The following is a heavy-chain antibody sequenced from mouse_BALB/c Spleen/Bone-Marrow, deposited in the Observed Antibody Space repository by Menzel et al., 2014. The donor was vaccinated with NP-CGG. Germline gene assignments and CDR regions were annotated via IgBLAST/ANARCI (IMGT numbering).Heavy chain of an antibody. D-gene: IGHD2-1*01. V-gene: IGHV1S126*01. CDR3: ASPSDGNPFAY. Sequence: VKLQESGPQLVRPGASVKISCKASGYSFTSYWMHWVKQRPGQGLEWIGMIDPSDSETRLNQKFKDKVTLTVDKSSSTAYMQLSSPTSEDSAVYYCASPSDGNPFAYWGQGTLVTVSA. J-gene: IGHJ3*01. CDR2: IDPSDSET. CDR1: GYSFTSYW.